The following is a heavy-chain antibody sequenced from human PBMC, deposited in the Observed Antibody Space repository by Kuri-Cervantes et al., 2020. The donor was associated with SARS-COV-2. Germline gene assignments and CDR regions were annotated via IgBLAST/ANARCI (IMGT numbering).Heavy chain of an antibody. Sequence: GESLKISCAASGFTFSNYAMSWVRQAPGKGLEWVSAISGSGGSTYYEDSVKGRFTISRDNSKNTLYLQMNSLRAEDTAVYYCAKPGITMVRGVIYWFDPWGQGTLVTVSS. J-gene: IGHJ5*02. CDR1: GFTFSNYA. D-gene: IGHD3-10*01. V-gene: IGHV3-23*01. CDR2: ISGSGGST. CDR3: AKPGITMVRGVIYWFDP.